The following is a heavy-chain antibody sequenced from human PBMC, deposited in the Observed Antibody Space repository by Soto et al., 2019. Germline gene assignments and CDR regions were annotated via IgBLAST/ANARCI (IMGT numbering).Heavy chain of an antibody. V-gene: IGHV3-53*01. CDR2: IHSDGST. J-gene: IGHJ4*02. D-gene: IGHD6-19*01. CDR1: GFTVSDS. CDR3: ARDASGPFDY. Sequence: GGSLRLSCSVAGFTVSDSMSWVRQAPGKGLECVSFIHSDGSTHYTDSVRGRFTISRDNSKNTLYLQMDRLRVDDTAVYFCARDASGPFDYWVQGTLVTVSS.